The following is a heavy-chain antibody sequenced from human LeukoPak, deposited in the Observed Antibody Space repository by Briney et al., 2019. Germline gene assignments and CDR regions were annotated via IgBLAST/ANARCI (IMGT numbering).Heavy chain of an antibody. CDR2: IQSGGRT. J-gene: IGHJ4*02. D-gene: IGHD2-15*01. V-gene: IGHV3-66*01. CDR3: VRGRVDLSYFDS. Sequence: PGGSLRLSCAASGFTVNSNFMTWVRQAPGKGLDWVSVIQSGGRTYYADSVKGRFTISRDTSKNMLYLQMNSLRAEDTAVYFCVRGRVDLSYFDSWGQGTLVTASS. CDR1: GFTVNSNF.